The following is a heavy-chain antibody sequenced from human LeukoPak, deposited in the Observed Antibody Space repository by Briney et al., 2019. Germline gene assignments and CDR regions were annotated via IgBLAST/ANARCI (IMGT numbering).Heavy chain of an antibody. CDR1: GFTVSTSH. D-gene: IGHD2-2*01. V-gene: IGHV3-53*01. CDR2: IYRGETT. Sequence: PGGSLRLSCAASGFTVSTSHMMWIRQAPGKGLEWVSVIYRGETTHYADSVKGRFTISRDNSKNTLYLQMNSLRAEDTAVYYCAKVSFPLIVVPAAVGYFDYWGQGTLVTVSS. CDR3: AKVSFPLIVVPAAVGYFDY. J-gene: IGHJ4*02.